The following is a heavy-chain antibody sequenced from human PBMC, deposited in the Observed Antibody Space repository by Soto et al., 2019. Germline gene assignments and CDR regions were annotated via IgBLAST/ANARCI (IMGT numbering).Heavy chain of an antibody. CDR2: ISYDGSNK. CDR3: ARGLLRGFGELLSARNYYYYSDMVV. CDR1: GFTFSSYA. J-gene: IGHJ6*02. Sequence: QVQLVESGGGVVQPGGSLRLSCAASGFTFSSYAMHWVRQAPGKGLEWVAAISYDGSNKYYADSVKGRFTISRDNSKNTLYLQMNRLRAGDTAVYYCARGLLRGFGELLSARNYYYYSDMVVWGQGTTVTVSS. D-gene: IGHD3-10*01. V-gene: IGHV3-30-3*01.